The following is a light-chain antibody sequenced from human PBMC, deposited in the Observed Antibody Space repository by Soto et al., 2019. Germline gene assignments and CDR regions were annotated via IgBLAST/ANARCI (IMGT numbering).Light chain of an antibody. V-gene: IGLV2-11*01. CDR2: DVS. J-gene: IGLJ1*01. CDR1: SSDVGGYNY. CDR3: CSYAGSPFV. Sequence: QSALTQPHSVSGSPGQSVAISCTGTSSDVGGYNYVSWYQQHPGKVPKLLIYDVSKRPSGVPDRFSGSKSDNTASLTISGLQAEDEADYYCCSYAGSPFVFGTGTKLTVL.